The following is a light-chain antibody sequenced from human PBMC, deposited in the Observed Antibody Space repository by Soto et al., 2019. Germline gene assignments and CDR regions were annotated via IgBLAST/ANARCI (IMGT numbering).Light chain of an antibody. CDR1: SSDVGGYNY. V-gene: IGLV2-8*01. CDR2: EGS. Sequence: QSALTQPPSASGSPGQSVTISCTGTSSDVGGYNYVSWYQQHPGKAPKLMIYEGSKRPSGVSYRFSGSKSGNTASLTISGLQAEDEANYYCCSYAGGSKVFGGGTKVTVL. J-gene: IGLJ3*02. CDR3: CSYAGGSKV.